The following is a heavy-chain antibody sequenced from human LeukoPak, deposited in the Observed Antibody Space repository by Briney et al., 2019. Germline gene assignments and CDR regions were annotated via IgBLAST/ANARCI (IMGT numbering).Heavy chain of an antibody. CDR2: IYPGDSDT. V-gene: IGHV5-51*01. CDR1: GYSFTSYW. D-gene: IGHD3-22*01. CDR3: AVIVVRAYDAFDI. J-gene: IGHJ3*02. Sequence: PGESLKISCKGSGYSFTSYWIGWVRQMPGKGLEWMGIIYPGDSDTRYSPSFQGQVTISADKSISTAYLQWSSLKASDTAMYYCAVIVVRAYDAFDIWGQGTMVTVSS.